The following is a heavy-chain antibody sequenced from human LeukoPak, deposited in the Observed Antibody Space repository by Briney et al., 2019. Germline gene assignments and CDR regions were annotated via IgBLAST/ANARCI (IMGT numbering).Heavy chain of an antibody. CDR3: ARTSVGAIPYYFDY. V-gene: IGHV3-11*06. Sequence: GGSLRLSCAASGFTFSEYYMSWIRQAPGKGLEWDSYISSSTSYTNYADSVKGRFTISRDNAKNSLYLQMNSLRAEDTAVYYCARTSVGAIPYYFDYWGQGTLVTVSS. J-gene: IGHJ4*02. D-gene: IGHD1-26*01. CDR1: GFTFSEYY. CDR2: ISSSTSYT.